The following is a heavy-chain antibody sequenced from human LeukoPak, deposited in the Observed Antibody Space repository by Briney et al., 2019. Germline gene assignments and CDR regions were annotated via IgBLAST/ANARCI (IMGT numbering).Heavy chain of an antibody. CDR3: ARDTEERRYFDY. J-gene: IGHJ4*02. V-gene: IGHV3-21*01. D-gene: IGHD1-1*01. CDR2: ISSSSRYI. Sequence: GGSLRLSCAASGFTVSSNYMSWVRQAPGKGLEWVSSISSSSRYISYADSVKGRFTISRDNAKNSLYLQMNSLRAEDTAVYYCARDTEERRYFDYWGQGTVVTVSS. CDR1: GFTVSSNY.